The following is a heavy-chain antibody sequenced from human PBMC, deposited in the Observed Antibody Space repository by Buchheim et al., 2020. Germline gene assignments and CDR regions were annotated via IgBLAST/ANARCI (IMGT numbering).Heavy chain of an antibody. Sequence: QVQLVQSGAEVKKPGASVKVSCKASGYSFTSYDINWVRQATGQGLEWLGWMNPYSDNTGYAQKFQGRVTMTGDTSINTAYMELSSLRSEDTAVYYCARDPRCSSTSCYYYYYGMDVWGQGTT. J-gene: IGHJ6*02. CDR3: ARDPRCSSTSCYYYYYGMDV. V-gene: IGHV1-8*01. CDR1: GYSFTSYD. D-gene: IGHD2-2*01. CDR2: MNPYSDNT.